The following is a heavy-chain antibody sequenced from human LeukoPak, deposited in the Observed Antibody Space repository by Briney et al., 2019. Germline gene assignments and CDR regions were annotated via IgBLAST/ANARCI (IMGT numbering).Heavy chain of an antibody. CDR3: ASIAVAGTGAY. V-gene: IGHV1-46*01. CDR1: GYTFTSYD. Sequence: VASVKVSCKASGYTFTSYDINWVRQAPGQGLEWMGIINPSGGSTSYAQKFQGRVTMTRDTSTSTVYMELSSLRSEDTAVYYCASIAVAGTGAYWGQGTLVTVSS. D-gene: IGHD6-19*01. CDR2: INPSGGST. J-gene: IGHJ4*02.